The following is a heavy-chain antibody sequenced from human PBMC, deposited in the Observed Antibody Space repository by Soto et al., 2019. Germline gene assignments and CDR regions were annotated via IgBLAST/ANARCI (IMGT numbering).Heavy chain of an antibody. J-gene: IGHJ6*02. CDR2: ISYDGSNK. CDR1: GFTFSSYA. Sequence: PGGSLRLSCAASGFTFSSYAMHWVRQAPGKGLEWLAVISYDGSNKYYADSVKGRFTISRDNSKNTLYLQMNSLRAEDTAVYYCARVPAPPLPAANYYGMDVWGQGTTVTVSS. D-gene: IGHD2-2*01. CDR3: ARVPAPPLPAANYYGMDV. V-gene: IGHV3-30-3*01.